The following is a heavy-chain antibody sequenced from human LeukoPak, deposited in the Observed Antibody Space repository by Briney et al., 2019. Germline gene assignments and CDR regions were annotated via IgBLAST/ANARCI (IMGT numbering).Heavy chain of an antibody. CDR1: GFTFSSYA. D-gene: IGHD3-10*01. V-gene: IGHV3-23*01. CDR2: ISGNGGST. CDR3: AKGYGSGSYDDYYYYYMDV. Sequence: PGGSLRLSCAASGFTFSSYAMSWVRQAPGKGLEWVSGISGNGGSTYYADSVKGRFTISRDNSKNTLYLQMNSLRAEDTAVYYCAKGYGSGSYDDYYYYYMDVWGKGTTVTISS. J-gene: IGHJ6*03.